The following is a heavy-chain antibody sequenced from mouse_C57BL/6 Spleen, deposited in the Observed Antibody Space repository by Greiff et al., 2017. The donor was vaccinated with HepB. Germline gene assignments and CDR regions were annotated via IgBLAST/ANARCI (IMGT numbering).Heavy chain of an antibody. CDR2: IYPGSGST. D-gene: IGHD1-1*01. CDR3: AREPYYYGSRWYFDV. J-gene: IGHJ1*03. V-gene: IGHV1-55*01. Sequence: QVQLQQPGAELVKPGASVKMSCKASGYTFTSYWITWVKQRPGQGLEWIGDIYPGSGSTNYNEKFKSKATLTVDTSSSTAYMQLSSLTSEDSAVYYGAREPYYYGSRWYFDVWGTGTTVTVSS. CDR1: GYTFTSYW.